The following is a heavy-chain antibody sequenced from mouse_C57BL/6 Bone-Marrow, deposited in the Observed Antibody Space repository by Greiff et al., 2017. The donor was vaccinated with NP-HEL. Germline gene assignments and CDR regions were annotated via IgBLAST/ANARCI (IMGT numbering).Heavy chain of an antibody. CDR1: GYSITSGYY. CDR3: ARAFLLRDY. J-gene: IGHJ2*01. V-gene: IGHV3-6*01. CDR2: ISYDGSN. Sequence: DVQLQESGPGLVKPSQSLSLTCSVTGYSITSGYYWNWIRQFPGNKLEWMGYISYDGSNNYNPSLKNRISITRDTSKNQFFLKLNSVTTEDTATYYCARAFLLRDYWGQGTTLTVSS. D-gene: IGHD2-10*01.